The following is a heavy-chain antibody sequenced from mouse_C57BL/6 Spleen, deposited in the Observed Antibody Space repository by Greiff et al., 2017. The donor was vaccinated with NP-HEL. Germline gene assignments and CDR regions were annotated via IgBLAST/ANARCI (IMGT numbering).Heavy chain of an antibody. V-gene: IGHV1-72*01. CDR2: IDPNSGGT. D-gene: IGHD2-3*01. Sequence: QVQLKQPGAELVKPGASVKLSCKASGYTFTSYWMHWVKQRPGRGLEWIGRIDPNSGGTKYNEKFKSKATLTVDKPSSTAYMQLSSLTSEDSAVYYCARGGYDDGYPRFAYWGQGTLVTVSA. CDR3: ARGGYDDGYPRFAY. J-gene: IGHJ3*01. CDR1: GYTFTSYW.